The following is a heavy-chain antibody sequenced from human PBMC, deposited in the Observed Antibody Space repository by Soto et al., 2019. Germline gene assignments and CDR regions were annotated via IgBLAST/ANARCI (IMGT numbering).Heavy chain of an antibody. V-gene: IGHV3-30-3*01. CDR3: AALPLEMPSISYYFYGMDV. Sequence: HPGGSLRLSCAGSGFSFSRYVVHWVRQAPGKGLEWVAVISHDGSSQYHAESVKGRFTISRDNSESTVFLQMNSLRNEDTAVYYCAALPLEMPSISYYFYGMDVWGQGTTVTVSS. D-gene: IGHD2-2*01. J-gene: IGHJ6*02. CDR1: GFSFSRYV. CDR2: ISHDGSSQ.